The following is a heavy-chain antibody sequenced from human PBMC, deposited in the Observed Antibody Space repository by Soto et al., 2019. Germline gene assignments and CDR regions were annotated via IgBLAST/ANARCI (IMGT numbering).Heavy chain of an antibody. CDR2: INPNSGGA. D-gene: IGHD3-16*01. Sequence: QLHLVQSGAEVKKPGASVKVSCKASGYTFTGYYIHWVRQAPGQGLEWMGWINPNSGGANIAQKFQGWVTMTRDTSISTTYMELSRLRSNDTAVYYCAREYYEVSAAYGLENWGQGTMVTFSS. J-gene: IGHJ3*01. V-gene: IGHV1-2*04. CDR1: GYTFTGYY. CDR3: AREYYEVSAAYGLEN.